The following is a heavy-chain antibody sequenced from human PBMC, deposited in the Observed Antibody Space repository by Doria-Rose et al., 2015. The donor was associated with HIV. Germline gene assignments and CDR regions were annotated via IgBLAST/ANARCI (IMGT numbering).Heavy chain of an antibody. Sequence: QVTLKESGPVLVKPTETLTLTCTVSGVSLSSPGMGVSWIRQPPGKALEWLGNIFSADERSYKTSLKSRLTISRGTSKSQVVLTMTDMDPVDTATYYCARIKSSRWYHKYYFDFWGQGTLVIVSA. CDR1: GVSLSSPGMG. D-gene: IGHD6-13*01. J-gene: IGHJ4*02. V-gene: IGHV2-26*01. CDR2: IFSADER. CDR3: ARIKSSRWYHKYYFDF.